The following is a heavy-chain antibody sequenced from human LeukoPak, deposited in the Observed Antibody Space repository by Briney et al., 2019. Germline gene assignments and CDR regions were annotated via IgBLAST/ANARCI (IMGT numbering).Heavy chain of an antibody. J-gene: IGHJ4*02. CDR3: ARDLGIRGDGYNTY. Sequence: GGSLRPSCAASGFTFSSYSMNWVRQAPGKGLEWVSSISSSSSYIYYADSVKGRFTISRDNAKNSLYLQMNSLRAEDTAVYYCARDLGIRGDGYNTYWGQGTLVTVSS. CDR1: GFTFSSYS. CDR2: ISSSSSYI. V-gene: IGHV3-21*01. D-gene: IGHD5-24*01.